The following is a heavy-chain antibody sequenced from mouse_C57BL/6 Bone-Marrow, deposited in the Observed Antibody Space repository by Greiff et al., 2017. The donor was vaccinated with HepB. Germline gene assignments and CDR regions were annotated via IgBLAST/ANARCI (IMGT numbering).Heavy chain of an antibody. CDR2: ISGGGGKT. J-gene: IGHJ3*01. CDR1: GFTFSSYT. CDR3: ARHNRGILTY. V-gene: IGHV5-9*01. D-gene: IGHD3-1*01. Sequence: EVMLVESGGGLVKPGGSLKLSCAASGFTFSSYTMSWVRQTPEKRLEWVATISGGGGKTYYPDSVKGRFTISRDNAKNTLYLQMSSLRSEDTALYYCARHNRGILTYWGQGTLVTVSA.